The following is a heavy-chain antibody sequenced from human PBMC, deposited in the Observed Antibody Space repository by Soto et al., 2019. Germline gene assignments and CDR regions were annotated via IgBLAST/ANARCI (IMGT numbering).Heavy chain of an antibody. CDR2: INPNSGDT. CDR3: ARSVSFIIPRPDY. D-gene: IGHD3-3*01. J-gene: IGHJ4*02. V-gene: IGHV1-2*02. CDR1: GYTFADYY. Sequence: QVQLVQSGAEVKKPGASVKVSCKASGYTFADYYIHWVRQAPGQGLECMGWINPNSGDTNYAQKFEGRVTITRDTSTSTAYMEVSRLRSDDTAVYYCARSVSFIIPRPDYWGQGTLVTVSS.